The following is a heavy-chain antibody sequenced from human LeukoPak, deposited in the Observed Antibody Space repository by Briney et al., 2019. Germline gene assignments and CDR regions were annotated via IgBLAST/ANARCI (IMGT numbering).Heavy chain of an antibody. CDR2: IYPGDSDT. CDR3: ARRLYCSGGSCYAGAFDI. J-gene: IGHJ3*02. V-gene: IGHV5-51*01. CDR1: GSSFTNYW. Sequence: GESLQISCKNSGSSFTNYWIGWVRPLPGKGLEWMGIIYPGDSDTRYSPSFQGQVTISADKSISTAYLQWSSLKTSDTAMYYCARRLYCSGGSCYAGAFDIWGQGTMVTVSS. D-gene: IGHD2-15*01.